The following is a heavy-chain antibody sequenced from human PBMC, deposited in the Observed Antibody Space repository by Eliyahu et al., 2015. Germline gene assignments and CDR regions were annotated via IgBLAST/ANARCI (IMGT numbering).Heavy chain of an antibody. CDR2: IFSNDEK. CDR1: GFXLXNAXMG. J-gene: IGHJ5*02. Sequence: QVTLKESGPVLVKPTETLTLTCTXSGFXLXNAXMGXXXIRRPPGKALEWLAHIFSNDEKSYSTSLKSRLTISKDTSKSQVVLTMTNMDPVDTATYYCARTLCGWNYGPDECWFDPWGQGTLVTVSS. V-gene: IGHV2-26*01. CDR3: ARTLCGWNYGPDECWFDP. D-gene: IGHD1-7*01.